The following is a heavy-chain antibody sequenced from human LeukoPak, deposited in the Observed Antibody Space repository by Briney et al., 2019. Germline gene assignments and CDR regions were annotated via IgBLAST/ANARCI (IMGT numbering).Heavy chain of an antibody. CDR3: TTERYYALAY. CDR2: IKSRADGGTT. Sequence: GGPLRLSCAASGFTFINAWMSWVRQAPGKGLEWVGRIKSRADGGTTDYAAPVKGRFSISRDDSKNTLYLQMNSLKTEDTALYYCTTERYYALAYWGQGTLVTVSS. CDR1: GFTFINAW. V-gene: IGHV3-15*01. D-gene: IGHD2-2*01. J-gene: IGHJ4*02.